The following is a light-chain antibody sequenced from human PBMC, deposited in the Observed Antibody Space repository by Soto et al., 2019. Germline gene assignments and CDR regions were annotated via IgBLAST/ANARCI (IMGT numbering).Light chain of an antibody. CDR3: QQYNNWPRWT. J-gene: IGKJ1*01. Sequence: EIVMTQSPATLSVSPGERATLSCRASQSVSSNFAWYQQKPGQAPRLLIYGASTRATGIPARFSGSGSGTEFTLTISSLQSEDFAVYYCQQYNNWPRWTFGQGTKGEIK. V-gene: IGKV3-15*01. CDR1: QSVSSN. CDR2: GAS.